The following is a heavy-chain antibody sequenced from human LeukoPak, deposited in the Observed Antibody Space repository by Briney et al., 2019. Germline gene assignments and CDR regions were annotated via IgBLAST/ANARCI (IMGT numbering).Heavy chain of an antibody. CDR2: ISGSGGST. CDR1: GFTFSSYA. V-gene: IGHV3-23*01. Sequence: GGSLRLSCAASGFTFSSYAMSWVRQAPGKGLEWVSAISGSGGSTYYADSVKGRFTISRDNAKNSLYLQMNSLRAEDTAVYYCARVWRITIFGVARLLDYWGQGTLVTVSS. D-gene: IGHD3-3*01. J-gene: IGHJ4*02. CDR3: ARVWRITIFGVARLLDY.